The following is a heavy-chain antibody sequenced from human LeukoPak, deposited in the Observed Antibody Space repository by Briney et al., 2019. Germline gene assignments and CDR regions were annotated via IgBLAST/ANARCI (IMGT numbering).Heavy chain of an antibody. CDR2: IGGSGAGT. D-gene: IGHD5-18*01. Sequence: GGSLRLSCAASTFTFSSYAMTWVRQAPGKGLEWVSAIGGSGAGTYYADSVKGRFTISRDNSKNTLYLQMNSLRGEDTAVYYCAKNGGDSYGTGHFDYWGQGTLVTVSS. CDR3: AKNGGDSYGTGHFDY. V-gene: IGHV3-23*01. CDR1: TFTFSSYA. J-gene: IGHJ4*02.